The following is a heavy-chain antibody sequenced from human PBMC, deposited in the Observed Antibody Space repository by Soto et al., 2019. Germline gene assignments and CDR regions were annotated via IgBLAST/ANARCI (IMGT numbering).Heavy chain of an antibody. J-gene: IGHJ4*02. V-gene: IGHV3-23*01. D-gene: IGHD3-3*01. Sequence: EVQLLESGGGLVQRGGSLRLSCAASGFTFSTYAMNWVRQAPGKGLEWVSTISGNGADTYYADSVKGRFTISRDNSQKTLYLEMNSLRAEDMAVYYCAKPLMGWFPNPHSWGQGTLFTVSS. CDR3: AKPLMGWFPNPHS. CDR1: GFTFSTYA. CDR2: ISGNGADT.